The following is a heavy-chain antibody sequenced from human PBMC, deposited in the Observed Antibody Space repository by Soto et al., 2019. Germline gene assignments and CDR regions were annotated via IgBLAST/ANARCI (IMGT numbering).Heavy chain of an antibody. D-gene: IGHD1-26*01. J-gene: IGHJ4*02. CDR1: GFTFSSYG. Sequence: QVQLVESGGGVVQPGRSLRLSCAASGFTFSSYGMHWVRQAPGKGLEWVAVIWYDGSNKHYADPVKGRFTISRDNSKNTLSLQMNSLRAEATAIYYCARDIDWYSNSSGFDNWGQGTLVTVSS. CDR2: IWYDGSNK. V-gene: IGHV3-33*01. CDR3: ARDIDWYSNSSGFDN.